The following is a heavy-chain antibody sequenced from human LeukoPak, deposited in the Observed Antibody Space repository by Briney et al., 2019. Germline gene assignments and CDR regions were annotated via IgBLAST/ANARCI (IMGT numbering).Heavy chain of an antibody. D-gene: IGHD2-21*02. CDR3: ARVPPAYCGGDCYSGY. CDR1: GYTFTSYG. V-gene: IGHV1-18*01. CDR2: ISAYNGNT. Sequence: ASVKVSCKASGYTFTSYGISWVRQAPGQGLEWMGWISAYNGNTNYAQKLQGRVTTTTDTSTSTAYMELRSLRSDDTAVYYCARVPPAYCGGDCYSGYWGQGTLVTVSS. J-gene: IGHJ4*02.